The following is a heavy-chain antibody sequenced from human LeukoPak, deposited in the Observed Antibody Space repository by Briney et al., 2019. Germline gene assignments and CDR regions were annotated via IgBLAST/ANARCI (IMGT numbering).Heavy chain of an antibody. D-gene: IGHD3-9*01. CDR3: ARGKLYYDILTGYHNNWFDP. Sequence: SETLSLTCTVSGGSISSSSYYWGWIRQPPGKGLEWIGSIYYSGSTYYNPSLKSRVTISVDTSKNQFSLKLSSVTAADTAVYYCARGKLYYDILTGYHNNWFDPWGQGTLVTVSS. J-gene: IGHJ5*02. V-gene: IGHV4-39*01. CDR2: IYYSGST. CDR1: GGSISSSSYY.